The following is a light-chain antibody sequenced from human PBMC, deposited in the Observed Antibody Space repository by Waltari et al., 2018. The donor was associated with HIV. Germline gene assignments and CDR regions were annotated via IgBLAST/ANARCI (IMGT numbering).Light chain of an antibody. CDR3: QQSYSPPPIT. CDR1: QSISSY. V-gene: IGKV1-39*01. J-gene: IGKJ5*01. Sequence: DIQMTQSPSSLSASVGDRVTITCRASQSISSYLNWYQQKLGKAPKLLIYAASSLQSGVPSRFSGSGSGTDFTLTISSLQPEDFATYYCQQSYSPPPITFGQGTRLEIK. CDR2: AAS.